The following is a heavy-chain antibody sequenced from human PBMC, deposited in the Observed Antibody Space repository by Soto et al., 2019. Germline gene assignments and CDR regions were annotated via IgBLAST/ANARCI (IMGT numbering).Heavy chain of an antibody. CDR3: ARDLYYYDSVRYYDDTFDI. J-gene: IGHJ3*02. D-gene: IGHD3-10*01. Sequence: QVQLVQSGAEVKKPGASVKVSCKASGYTFPSYGISWVRQAPGQGLEWMGWISGYNGNTYYAQKLQGRVTMTTDTATSTAHMEVRSLRSDDTAVYYCARDLYYYDSVRYYDDTFDIWGQGTMVTVST. CDR1: GYTFPSYG. CDR2: ISGYNGNT. V-gene: IGHV1-18*01.